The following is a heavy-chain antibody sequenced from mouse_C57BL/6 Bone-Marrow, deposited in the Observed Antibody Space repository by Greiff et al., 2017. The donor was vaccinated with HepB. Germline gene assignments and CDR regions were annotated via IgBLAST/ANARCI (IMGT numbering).Heavy chain of an antibody. D-gene: IGHD2-4*01. V-gene: IGHV1-82*01. CDR3: ARSTMIRKFAY. CDR2: IYPGDGDT. CDR1: GYAFSSSW. Sequence: VQLQQSGPELVKPGASVKISCKASGYAFSSSWMNWVKQRPGKGLEWIGRIYPGDGDTNYNGKFKGKATLTADKSSSTAYMQLSSLTSEDSAVYFCARSTMIRKFAYWGQGTLVTVSA. J-gene: IGHJ3*01.